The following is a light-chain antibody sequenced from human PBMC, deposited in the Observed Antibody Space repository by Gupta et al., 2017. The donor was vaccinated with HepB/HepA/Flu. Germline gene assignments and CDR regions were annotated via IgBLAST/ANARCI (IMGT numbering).Light chain of an antibody. J-gene: IGKJ3*01. V-gene: IGKV1-9*01. Sequence: DTQLPQSPSFLSASIGARATITFRASQGISSYLAWYQQKPGKAPRLLPHAAFTAQNGVPPRFSGSGSGRGFTLTITTRQREDFATYFSHQLSNFPYAFGHGTRLDIK. CDR3: HQLSNFPYA. CDR1: QGISSY. CDR2: AAF.